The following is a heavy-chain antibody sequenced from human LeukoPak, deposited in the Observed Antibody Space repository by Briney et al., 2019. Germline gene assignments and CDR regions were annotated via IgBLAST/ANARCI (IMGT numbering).Heavy chain of an antibody. D-gene: IGHD4-17*01. CDR2: IYYSGST. CDR3: ARPYGAAGLD. V-gene: IGHV4-39*01. J-gene: IGHJ4*02. Sequence: SETLSLTCTVSGGSISGSSYYWGWIRQSPVKGLEWIGSIYYSGSTYHNPSLKSRVTISVDTSKNQFSLKLSSVTAADTAVYYCARPYGAAGLDWGQGTLVTVSS. CDR1: GGSISGSSYY.